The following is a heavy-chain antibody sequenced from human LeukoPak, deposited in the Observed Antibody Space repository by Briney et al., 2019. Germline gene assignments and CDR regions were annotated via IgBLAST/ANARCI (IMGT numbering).Heavy chain of an antibody. D-gene: IGHD2-15*01. Sequence: GGSLRLSCAASGFTVSSNYMSWVRQAPGKGLEWVSVIYSGGSAYYTDSVEGRFTISRDNSKNTLYLQMNSLRAEDTAVYYCARGYCSGGSCYAVFFDYWGQGTLVTVSS. CDR1: GFTVSSNY. V-gene: IGHV3-53*01. CDR3: ARGYCSGGSCYAVFFDY. CDR2: IYSGGSA. J-gene: IGHJ4*02.